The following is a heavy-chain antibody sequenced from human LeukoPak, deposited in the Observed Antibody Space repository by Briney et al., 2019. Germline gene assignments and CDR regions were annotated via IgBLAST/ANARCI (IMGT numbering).Heavy chain of an antibody. CDR1: GGSVSSGSYY. Sequence: SETLSLTCTVSGGSVSSGSYYWSWIRQPPGKGLEWIGYIYYSGSTNYNPSLKSRVTISVDTSKNQFSLKLSSVTAADTAVYYCAREMAEAWFDPWGQGTLVTVSS. V-gene: IGHV4-61*01. D-gene: IGHD2-8*01. J-gene: IGHJ5*02. CDR3: AREMAEAWFDP. CDR2: IYYSGST.